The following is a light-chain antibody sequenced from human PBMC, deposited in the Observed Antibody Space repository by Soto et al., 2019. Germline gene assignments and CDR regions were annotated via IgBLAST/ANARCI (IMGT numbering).Light chain of an antibody. V-gene: IGKV3-11*01. CDR1: QSVSSY. CDR3: QQYGSSPPRT. Sequence: EIVLTQSPATLSLSPGERATLSCRASQSVSSYLAWYQEKPGQAPRLLIYDASNRATGIPARFSGSGSGADFTLTISRLEPEDFAVYYCQQYGSSPPRTFGQGTKVDI. CDR2: DAS. J-gene: IGKJ1*01.